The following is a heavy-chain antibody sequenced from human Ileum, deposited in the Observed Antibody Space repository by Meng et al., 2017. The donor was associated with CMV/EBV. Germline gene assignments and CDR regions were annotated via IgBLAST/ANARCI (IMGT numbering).Heavy chain of an antibody. Sequence: SCAPSGFSFNNYWLHWVRQPPGGGLVWLSRIDNYGRDIIYADSVKGRFTASRDNARNIIYLQMNNLRDEDTAVYYCARDTPHNAFDPWGQGALVTVSS. CDR3: ARDTPHNAFDP. D-gene: IGHD2-15*01. CDR2: IDNYGRDI. V-gene: IGHV3-74*01. CDR1: GFSFNNYW. J-gene: IGHJ5*02.